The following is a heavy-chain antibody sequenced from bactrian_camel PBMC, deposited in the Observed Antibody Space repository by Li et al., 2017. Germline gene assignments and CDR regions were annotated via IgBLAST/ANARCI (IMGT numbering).Heavy chain of an antibody. CDR3: AASYARFRGIPRWEWYDY. J-gene: IGHJ4*01. V-gene: IGHV3S1*01. CDR1: GYTNSSIC. CDR2: IYIAFRPDDQRT. Sequence: VQLVESGGGLVQTGGSLRLSCAASGYTNSSICMAWFRQAPGKEREAVATIYIAFRPDDQRTYYADPVEGRFTISKDNTKVTLYLQMNSLKPEDTAVYYCAASYARFRGIPRWEWYDYRGQGTQVTVS. D-gene: IGHD1*01.